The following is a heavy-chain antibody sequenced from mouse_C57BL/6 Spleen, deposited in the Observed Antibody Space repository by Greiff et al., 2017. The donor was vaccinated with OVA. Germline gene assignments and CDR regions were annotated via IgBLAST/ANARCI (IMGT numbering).Heavy chain of an antibody. CDR3: AREDYGYDNWYVDV. Sequence: QVQLQQPGAELVRPGSSVKLSCKASGYTFTSYWMDWVKQRPGQGLEWIGNIYPSDSETHYNQKFKDKATLTVDKSSSTAYMQLSSLTSEDSAVYYCAREDYGYDNWYVDVWGTGTTVTVSS. J-gene: IGHJ1*03. CDR2: IYPSDSET. CDR1: GYTFTSYW. V-gene: IGHV1-61*01. D-gene: IGHD2-2*01.